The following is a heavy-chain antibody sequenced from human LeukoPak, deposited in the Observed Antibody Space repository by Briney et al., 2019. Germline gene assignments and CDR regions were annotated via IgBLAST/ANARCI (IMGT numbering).Heavy chain of an antibody. V-gene: IGHV3-23*01. CDR2: ISGSGGST. J-gene: IGHJ1*01. CDR3: ARGSSASTS. D-gene: IGHD6-25*01. CDR1: GFTFSSYA. Sequence: GGSLRLSCAASGFTFSSYAMSWVRQAPGKGLEWVSAISGSGGSTYYADSVKGRFTISRDNTKNSLFLQMNNVRGEDTAVYYCARGSSASTSWGQGTLVIVSS.